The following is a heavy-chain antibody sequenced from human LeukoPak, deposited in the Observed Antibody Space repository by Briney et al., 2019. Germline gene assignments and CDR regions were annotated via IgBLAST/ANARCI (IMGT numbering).Heavy chain of an antibody. V-gene: IGHV3-23*01. CDR3: AKGIGRTCSRGNVFDS. Sequence: PGGSPRLSCAASGFTFNNHAMGWVRQAPGKGLEWVSDVSDSGTSTCYADSVKGRFAISRGNSKNTLYLQMSSLRGEDTAVYHCAKGIGRTCSRGNVFDSWGQGTLVTVSS. CDR1: GFTFNNHA. D-gene: IGHD1-1*01. J-gene: IGHJ4*02. CDR2: VSDSGTST.